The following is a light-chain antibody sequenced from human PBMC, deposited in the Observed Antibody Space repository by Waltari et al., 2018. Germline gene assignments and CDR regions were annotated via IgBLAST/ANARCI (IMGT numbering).Light chain of an antibody. CDR2: AND. V-gene: IGLV1-51*02. J-gene: IGLJ3*02. Sequence: QSVLTQPPPVSAAPGQMVTVSCSGSNSNIVTNYSSWYQQLPGTAPKLNIYANDERPSGTPDRFAASKSATSATLAITGLQTGDEADYYCGTWDSSLSAVVFGRGTKLTVL. CDR3: GTWDSSLSAVV. CDR1: NSNIVTNY.